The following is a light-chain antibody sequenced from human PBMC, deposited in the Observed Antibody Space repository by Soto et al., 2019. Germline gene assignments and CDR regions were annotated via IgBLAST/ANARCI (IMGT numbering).Light chain of an antibody. CDR1: QSISSW. CDR2: DAS. V-gene: IGKV1-5*01. Sequence: DIQMTQSPSTLSASVGDRVTITCRASQSISSWLAWYQQKPGKAPKLLIYDASSLEGGVPSRFSGSGSGTELTLTISSLQPDDFPTYYCQQYNSYSYTFGQGTKLEIK. J-gene: IGKJ2*01. CDR3: QQYNSYSYT.